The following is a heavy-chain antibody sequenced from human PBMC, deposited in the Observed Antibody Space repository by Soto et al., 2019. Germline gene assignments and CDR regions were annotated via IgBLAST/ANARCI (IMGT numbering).Heavy chain of an antibody. CDR3: ARVPDV. Sequence: QLQLQESGSGLGKPSQTLSLTCAVSGGSINSGGYSWSWIRQPPGKGLEWIGYIYHSGSTYYNPSIKSPVTISVDRSKNQFSLKVSSVTAADTAVYYCARVPDVWGQGTAVTVSS. J-gene: IGHJ6*02. CDR1: GGSINSGGYS. V-gene: IGHV4-30-2*01. CDR2: IYHSGST.